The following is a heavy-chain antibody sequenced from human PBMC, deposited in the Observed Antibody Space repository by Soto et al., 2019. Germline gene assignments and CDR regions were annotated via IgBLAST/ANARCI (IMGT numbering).Heavy chain of an antibody. CDR1: GYTFTSYY. J-gene: IGHJ5*02. V-gene: IGHV1-46*01. Sequence: GASVKVSCKASGYTFTSYYMHWVRRAPGEGLEWMGIINPSGGSTSYAQKFQGRVTMTRDTSTSTVYMELSSLRSEDTAVYYCARDPTSGSASPGNWFDPWGQGTLVTVSS. CDR3: ARDPTSGSASPGNWFDP. D-gene: IGHD1-26*01. CDR2: INPSGGST.